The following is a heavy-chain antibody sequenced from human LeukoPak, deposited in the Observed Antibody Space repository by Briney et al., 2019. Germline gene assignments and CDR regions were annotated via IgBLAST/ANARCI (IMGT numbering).Heavy chain of an antibody. CDR3: ARREAAMYYFDN. V-gene: IGHV5-51*01. CDR2: IYPGDSDT. Sequence: PGESLKISCKGSGYSFTSYWIGWVRQMPGKGLVWMGIIYPGDSDTRYSPSFLSQVIISSRKSIITDYLQWRSLKASDTAMYNCARREAAMYYFDNWAQGTLVTVSS. CDR1: GYSFTSYW. D-gene: IGHD5-18*01. J-gene: IGHJ4*02.